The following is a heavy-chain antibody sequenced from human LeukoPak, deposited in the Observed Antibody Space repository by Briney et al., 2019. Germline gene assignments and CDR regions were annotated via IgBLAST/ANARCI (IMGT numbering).Heavy chain of an antibody. CDR1: GYSISSGYY. J-gene: IGHJ5*02. CDR3: ARGAIQLWLPCWFDP. V-gene: IGHV4-38-2*02. D-gene: IGHD5-18*01. Sequence: TASETLSLTCTVSGYSISSGYYWGWIRQPPGKGLEWIGSIYHSGSTYYNPSLKSRVTISVDTSKNQFSLKLSSVTAADTAVYYCARGAIQLWLPCWFDPWGQGTLVTVSS. CDR2: IYHSGST.